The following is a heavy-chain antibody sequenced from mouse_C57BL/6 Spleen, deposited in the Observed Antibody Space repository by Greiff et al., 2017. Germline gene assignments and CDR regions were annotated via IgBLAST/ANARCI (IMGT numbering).Heavy chain of an antibody. CDR2: IYPSDSET. CDR1: GYTFTSYW. J-gene: IGHJ2*01. CDR3: ARGADWDPYFDY. V-gene: IGHV1-61*01. D-gene: IGHD4-1*01. Sequence: QVQLQQPGAELVRPGSSVKLSCKASGYTFTSYWMDWVKQRPGQGLEWIGNIYPSDSETHYNQKFKDKATLTVDKSSSTAYMQLSSLTSEDSAVYYCARGADWDPYFDYWGQGTTLTVSS.